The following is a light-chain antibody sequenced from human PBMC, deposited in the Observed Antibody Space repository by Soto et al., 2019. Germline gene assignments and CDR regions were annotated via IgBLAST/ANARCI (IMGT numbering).Light chain of an antibody. V-gene: IGLV1-40*01. J-gene: IGLJ1*01. CDR1: SSNIGAGYD. CDR3: QSYDSSLSGYV. CDR2: GNS. Sequence: QSVLTQPPSVSGAPGQRVTISCTGSSSNIGAGYDVHWYQQLPGTAPKLLIYGNSNRPSGVPDRFSCSKSGTSASLAITGLQAEDEADYYYQSYDSSLSGYVFGTGTKLTVL.